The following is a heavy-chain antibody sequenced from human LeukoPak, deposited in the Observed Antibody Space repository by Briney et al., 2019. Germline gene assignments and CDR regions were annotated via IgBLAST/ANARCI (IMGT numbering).Heavy chain of an antibody. V-gene: IGHV5-51*01. J-gene: IGHJ3*02. D-gene: IGHD6-13*01. CDR3: ARLIAAAGLDAFDI. Sequence: GESLKISCKGSGYSFTSYWIGWVRPMPGKGLEWMGIIYPGGSDTRYSPSFQGQVTISADKSNSTAYLQWSSLKASDTAMYYCARLIAAAGLDAFDIWGQGTMVTVSS. CDR1: GYSFTSYW. CDR2: IYPGGSDT.